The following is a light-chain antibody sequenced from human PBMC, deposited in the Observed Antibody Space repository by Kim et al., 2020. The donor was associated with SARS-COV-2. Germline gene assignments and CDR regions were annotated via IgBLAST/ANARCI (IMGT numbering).Light chain of an antibody. Sequence: EIVLTQSPGTLSLSPGERAALSCRASQTIISSYLAWYQQKPGQAPRLIIYGASSRVTGTPDRFSGSGSGTDFSLTISRLEPEDFAVYYCQQYGSSPLTFGGGTKVDIK. J-gene: IGKJ4*01. CDR2: GAS. CDR3: QQYGSSPLT. V-gene: IGKV3-20*01. CDR1: QTIISSY.